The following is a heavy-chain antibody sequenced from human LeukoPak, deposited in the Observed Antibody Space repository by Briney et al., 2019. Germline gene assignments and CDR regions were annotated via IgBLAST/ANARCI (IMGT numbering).Heavy chain of an antibody. CDR1: GFTFCSYS. J-gene: IGHJ6*03. CDR3: ARDLRDSSSWYWYYYYMDV. V-gene: IGHV3-21*01. Sequence: NPGGSLRLSCAASGFTFCSYSMNWVRQAPGKGLEWVSSISSSSSYIYYADSVKGRFTISRDNAKNSLYLQMNSLRAEDTAVYYCARDLRDSSSWYWYYYYMDVWGKGTTVTVSS. D-gene: IGHD6-13*01. CDR2: ISSSSSYI.